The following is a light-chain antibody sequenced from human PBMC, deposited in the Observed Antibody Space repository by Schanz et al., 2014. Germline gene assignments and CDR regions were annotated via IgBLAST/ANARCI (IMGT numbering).Light chain of an antibody. CDR3: QQRSKWPRT. CDR1: QSVSSSY. J-gene: IGKJ5*01. V-gene: IGKV3D-20*02. Sequence: EIVLTQSPGTLSLSPGERATLSCRASQSVSSSYLAWYQQKPGQAPRLLIYGASSRATGIPDRFSGSGSGTDFTLTISRLEPEDFAVYYCQQRSKWPRTFGQGTRLEIK. CDR2: GAS.